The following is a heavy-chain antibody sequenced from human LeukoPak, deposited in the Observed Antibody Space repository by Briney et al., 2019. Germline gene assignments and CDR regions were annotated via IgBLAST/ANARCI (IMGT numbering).Heavy chain of an antibody. V-gene: IGHV3-30*02. CDR1: GFTFSDYG. Sequence: HPGGSLRLSCAASGFTFSDYGMHWVRQAPGKGLEWVAFIRNDGSYEYYPDSVKGRFTISRDNSRNALFLQMNSLRAEDTAVYYCAKDQTVYDSSGYYDLGSWGQGTMVTVSS. CDR2: IRNDGSYE. J-gene: IGHJ3*01. CDR3: AKDQTVYDSSGYYDLGS. D-gene: IGHD3-22*01.